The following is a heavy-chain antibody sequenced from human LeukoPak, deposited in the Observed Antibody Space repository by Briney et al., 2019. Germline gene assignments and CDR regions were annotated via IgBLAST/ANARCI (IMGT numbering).Heavy chain of an antibody. J-gene: IGHJ6*03. Sequence: GASVKVSCKASGYTFTSYDINWVRQATGQGLEWMGWMNPSSGNTGYAQKFQGRVTITRNTSISTAYMELSSLRSEDTAVYYCARNHGSGSYYWDYYYYMDVWGKGTTVTVSS. CDR3: ARNHGSGSYYWDYYYYMDV. CDR2: MNPSSGNT. V-gene: IGHV1-8*03. CDR1: GYTFTSYD. D-gene: IGHD3-10*01.